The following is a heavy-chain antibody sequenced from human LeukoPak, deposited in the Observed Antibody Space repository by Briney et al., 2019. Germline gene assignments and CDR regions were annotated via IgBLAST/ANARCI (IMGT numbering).Heavy chain of an antibody. Sequence: GGSLRLSCAASGFTFSIYAMSWVRQAPGKGLEWVSAISGSGGDTHYADSVQGRFTISRDNSKKTLYLQMNSLRAEDTAEYYCAQEIAAVGYGMDVWGQGTTVTVSS. D-gene: IGHD6-13*01. V-gene: IGHV3-23*01. CDR2: ISGSGGDT. CDR1: GFTFSIYA. CDR3: AQEIAAVGYGMDV. J-gene: IGHJ6*01.